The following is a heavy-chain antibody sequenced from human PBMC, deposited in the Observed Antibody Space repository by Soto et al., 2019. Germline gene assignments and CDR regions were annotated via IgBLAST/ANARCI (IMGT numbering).Heavy chain of an antibody. CDR1: GGTFSSYA. Sequence: QVQLVQSGAEVKKPGSSVKVSCKASGGTFSSYAISWVRQAPGQGLEWMGGIIPIFGTANYAQKFQGRVTITADESTSTAYMELSRLRSEDTAVYYCARVDEVGYGDHTQYYGMDVWGQGTTVTVSS. CDR2: IIPIFGTA. J-gene: IGHJ6*02. V-gene: IGHV1-69*12. D-gene: IGHD4-17*01. CDR3: ARVDEVGYGDHTQYYGMDV.